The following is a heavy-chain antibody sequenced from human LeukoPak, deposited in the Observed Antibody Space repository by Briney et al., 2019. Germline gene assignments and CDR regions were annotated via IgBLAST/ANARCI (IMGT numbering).Heavy chain of an antibody. D-gene: IGHD4-17*01. V-gene: IGHV4-39*01. CDR1: GGSISSSSYF. CDR2: IFYSGST. CDR3: ARQMNTVTADY. Sequence: SETLSLTCTVSGGSISSSSYFWGWIRQPPGKGLEWIGSIFYSGSTYYNPSLNSRVTISIDTSKNQFSLRLSSVTAADTAVYYCARQMNTVTADYLGQGTLVTVSS. J-gene: IGHJ4*02.